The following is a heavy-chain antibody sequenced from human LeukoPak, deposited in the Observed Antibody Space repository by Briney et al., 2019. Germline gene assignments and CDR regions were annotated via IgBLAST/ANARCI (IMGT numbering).Heavy chain of an antibody. CDR1: GFTFSSYG. Sequence: GGSLRLSCAASGFTFSSYGLSWVRQAPGEGLEWVSTISGSGGTTYYAESVKGRFTISRDNSKNTLYLQMNSLRAEDTAVYYCATQTAFDYWGQGTLVTVSS. CDR3: ATQTAFDY. V-gene: IGHV3-23*01. J-gene: IGHJ4*02. D-gene: IGHD1-1*01. CDR2: ISGSGGTT.